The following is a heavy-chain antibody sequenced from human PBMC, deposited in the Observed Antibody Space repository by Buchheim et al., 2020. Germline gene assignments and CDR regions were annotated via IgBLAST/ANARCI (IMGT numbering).Heavy chain of an antibody. CDR3: ARDNYDSSGYYIPFDY. CDR1: GFTFSSYE. D-gene: IGHD3-22*01. V-gene: IGHV3-48*03. J-gene: IGHJ4*02. Sequence: EVQLVESGGGSVQPGGSLRLSCAASGFTFSSYEMNWVRQAPGKGLEWVSYISSSGSTIYYADSVKGRFTISRDNAKNSLYLQMNSLRAEDTAVYYCARDNYDSSGYYIPFDYWGQGTL. CDR2: ISSSGSTI.